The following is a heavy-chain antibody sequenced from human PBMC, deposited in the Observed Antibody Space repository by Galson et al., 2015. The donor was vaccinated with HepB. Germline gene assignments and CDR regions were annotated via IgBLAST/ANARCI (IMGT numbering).Heavy chain of an antibody. V-gene: IGHV1-8*01. D-gene: IGHD2-15*01. CDR3: ARGIVVVAARNGNWFDP. CDR2: MNPNSGNT. CDR1: GYTFTSYD. J-gene: IGHJ5*02. Sequence: SGYTFTSYDINWVRQATGQGLEWMGWMNPNSGNTGYAQKFQGRVTMTRNTSISTAYMELSSLRSEDTAVYYCARGIVVVAARNGNWFDPWGQGTLVTVSS.